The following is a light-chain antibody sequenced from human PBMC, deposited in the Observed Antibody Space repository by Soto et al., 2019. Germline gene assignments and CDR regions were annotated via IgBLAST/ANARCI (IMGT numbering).Light chain of an antibody. CDR2: HAS. V-gene: IGKV3-20*01. CDR1: QVVSSSY. Sequence: ESVLTQSPGTLSLSPGESATISCRANQVVSSSYLAWYQQKPGQAPRLLIYHASDRATGVPDRFSGSGSGTDFALTITRLEPEDFALFYCQQYGTFPFSFGQGTKLEIK. J-gene: IGKJ2*01. CDR3: QQYGTFPFS.